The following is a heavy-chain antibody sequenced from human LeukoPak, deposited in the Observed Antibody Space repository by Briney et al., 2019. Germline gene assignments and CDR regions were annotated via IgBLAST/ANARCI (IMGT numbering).Heavy chain of an antibody. Sequence: PSETLSLTCTVSGGSISSYYWSWLRQPPGKGLEWIGYIYYSGSTNYHPSLKSRVTISVDTSKNQFSLKLSSVTAADTAVYYCAREEDWGQGTLVTVSS. V-gene: IGHV4-59*01. CDR3: AREED. J-gene: IGHJ4*02. CDR2: IYYSGST. CDR1: GGSISSYY.